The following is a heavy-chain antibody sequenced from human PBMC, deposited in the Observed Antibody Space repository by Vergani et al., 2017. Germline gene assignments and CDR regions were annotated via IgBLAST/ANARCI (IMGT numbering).Heavy chain of an antibody. CDR2: IDYSGST. D-gene: IGHD6-19*01. Sequence: QLQLQESGPGLVKPSATLSLTCSVSGASIRSSNYYWGWIRQPPGKGLEWFVSIDYSGSTYYNPSLKSLVSISVDKSKNQFSLKLSSVTAADTAVYFCARHSTVEWLVKLGWIDPWGQGILVTVSS. CDR1: GASIRSSNYY. V-gene: IGHV4-39*01. CDR3: ARHSTVEWLVKLGWIDP. J-gene: IGHJ5*02.